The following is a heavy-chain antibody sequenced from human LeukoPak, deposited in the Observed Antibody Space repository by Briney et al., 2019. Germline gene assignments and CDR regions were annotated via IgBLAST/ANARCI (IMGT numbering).Heavy chain of an antibody. V-gene: IGHV3-30*18. CDR3: AKSTVVVTSAFDP. CDR1: GFTFSSYG. D-gene: IGHD2-21*02. J-gene: IGHJ5*02. Sequence: GGSLRLSCAASGFTFSSYGMHWVRQAPGKGLEWVAVISYDGSNKYYADSVKGRFTISRDNSKNTLYLQMNSLRAEDTAVYYCAKSTVVVTSAFDPWGQGTLVTVSS. CDR2: ISYDGSNK.